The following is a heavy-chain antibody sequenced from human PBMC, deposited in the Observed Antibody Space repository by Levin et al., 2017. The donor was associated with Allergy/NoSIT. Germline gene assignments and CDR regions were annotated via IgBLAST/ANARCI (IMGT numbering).Heavy chain of an antibody. D-gene: IGHD3-10*01. CDR3: AKDSGHNVPLN. J-gene: IGHJ4*02. Sequence: GGSLRLSCVASGFTFSSYGMHWVRQAPGKGLEWVAVVSYDGRNKYYADSVKGRFTISRDNSKNTVFLQMNSLRAEDTAVYYCAKDSGHNVPLNWGQGTLVTVSS. CDR1: GFTFSSYG. CDR2: VSYDGRNK. V-gene: IGHV3-30*18.